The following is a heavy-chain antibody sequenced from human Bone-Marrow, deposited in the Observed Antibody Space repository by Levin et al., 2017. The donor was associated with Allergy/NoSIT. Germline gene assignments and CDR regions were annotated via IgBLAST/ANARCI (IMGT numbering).Heavy chain of an antibody. Sequence: GGSLRLSCAASGFTFSSYGMHWVRQAPGKGLEWVAVISYDGSNKYYADSVKGRFTISRDNSKNTLYLQMNSLRAEDTAVYYCAKDSISAGTAYDYGMDGWGQGTTVTVSS. CDR2: ISYDGSNK. V-gene: IGHV3-30*18. J-gene: IGHJ6*02. CDR1: GFTFSSYG. CDR3: AKDSISAGTAYDYGMDG. D-gene: IGHD6-13*01.